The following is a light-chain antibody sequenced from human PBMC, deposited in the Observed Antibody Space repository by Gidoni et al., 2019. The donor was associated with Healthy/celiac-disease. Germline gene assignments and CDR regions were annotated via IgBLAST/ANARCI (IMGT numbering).Light chain of an antibody. J-gene: IGKJ4*01. CDR3: QQYNNWPLT. V-gene: IGKV3-15*01. CDR1: QSVSSN. CDR2: GAS. Sequence: ELVMTQSPATLSVSPGERATLSCRASQSVSSNLAWYQQKPGQAPRLLIYGASTRATGIPARFSGSGSGTEFTLTFSSLQSEDFAVYYCQQYNNWPLTFGGGTKVEIK.